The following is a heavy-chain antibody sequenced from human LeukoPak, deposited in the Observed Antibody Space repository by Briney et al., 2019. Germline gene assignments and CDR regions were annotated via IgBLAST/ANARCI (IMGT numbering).Heavy chain of an antibody. CDR1: GFTFSGSA. V-gene: IGHV3-73*01. J-gene: IGHJ4*02. Sequence: PGGSLTLSCAASGFTFSGSAMHWVRQASGKGLEWVGRIRSKANSYATAYAASVKGSSTISRDDSKNTAYLQMNSLKTEDTAVYYCTRSGSYSDDWGQGTLVTVSS. D-gene: IGHD1-26*01. CDR2: IRSKANSYAT. CDR3: TRSGSYSDD.